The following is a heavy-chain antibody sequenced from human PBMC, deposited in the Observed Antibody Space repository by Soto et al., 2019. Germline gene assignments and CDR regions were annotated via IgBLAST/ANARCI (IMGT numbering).Heavy chain of an antibody. D-gene: IGHD4-17*01. CDR1: GFTLSNFW. Sequence: EVQLVESGGDLAQPGGSLRLSCAASGFTLSNFWVNWVRQAPGKGLEWVANIKQGGVEKNYVDSVKGRFTISRDDTKNSLFLQMNNLRAEDAAIYYCLVTTSAFENWGRGTTVTVSS. CDR3: LVTTSAFEN. V-gene: IGHV3-7*01. J-gene: IGHJ3*02. CDR2: IKQGGVEK.